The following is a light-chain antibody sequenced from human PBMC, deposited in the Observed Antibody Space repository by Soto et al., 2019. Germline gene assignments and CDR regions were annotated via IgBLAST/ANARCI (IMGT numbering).Light chain of an antibody. CDR2: DAS. V-gene: IGKV3-11*01. J-gene: IGKJ1*01. CDR1: QSVSIF. CDR3: QQYNSYSWT. Sequence: EIVLTQSPTTLSLSPGDRATLSCRASQSVSIFLAWYQQKPGQAPRLLIYDASNRAPGIPARFTGSGSGTDFTLTISSLEPEDFATYYCQQYNSYSWTFGQGTKVDLK.